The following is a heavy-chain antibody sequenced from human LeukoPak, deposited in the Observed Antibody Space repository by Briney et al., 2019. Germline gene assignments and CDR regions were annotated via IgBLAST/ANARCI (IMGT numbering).Heavy chain of an antibody. Sequence: ASVKVSCKASGFTFTSYDINWVRQATGQGLEWMGWMNPINGNTGYAQKFQGRVTMTRDTSISTAYMELRSLRSDDTAVYYCVRDGEGVAISVNYWFDPWGQGTLVTVSS. CDR2: MNPINGNT. CDR3: VRDGEGVAISVNYWFDP. J-gene: IGHJ5*02. V-gene: IGHV1-8*01. CDR1: GFTFTSYD. D-gene: IGHD3-10*01.